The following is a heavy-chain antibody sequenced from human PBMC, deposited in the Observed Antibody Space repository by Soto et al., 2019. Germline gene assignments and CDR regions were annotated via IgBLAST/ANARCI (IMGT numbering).Heavy chain of an antibody. CDR2: IYWDDDE. CDR3: AHRPRGFSYHFDY. V-gene: IGHV2-5*02. Sequence: QITLKESGPTLVKPTQPLTLTCTFSGFPLTTRGVGVGWIRQPPGKALEWLALIYWDDDEGYSPSLQSRLTITKVTPKTQVVLTMTNMDPVATATTCCAHRPRGFSYHFDYWGQGTLVTVSS. CDR1: GFPLTTRGVG. J-gene: IGHJ4*02. D-gene: IGHD5-18*01.